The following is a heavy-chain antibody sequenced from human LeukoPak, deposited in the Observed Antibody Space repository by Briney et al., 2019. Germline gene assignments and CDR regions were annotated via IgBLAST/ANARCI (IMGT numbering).Heavy chain of an antibody. CDR3: ARETQLPYYYDSSGFP. Sequence: GGSLRLSCAASGFTVSSNYMGWVRQAPGKGLEWVSVIYSGGSTYYADSVKGRFNISRDNSKNTLYLQMNSLRAEDTAVYYCARETQLPYYYDSSGFPWGQGTLVTVSS. CDR2: IYSGGST. CDR1: GFTVSSNY. J-gene: IGHJ4*02. D-gene: IGHD3-22*01. V-gene: IGHV3-66*01.